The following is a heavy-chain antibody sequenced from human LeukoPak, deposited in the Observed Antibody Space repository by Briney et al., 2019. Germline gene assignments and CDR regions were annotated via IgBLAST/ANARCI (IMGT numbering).Heavy chain of an antibody. Sequence: KPSETLSLTCTVSGGSISSYYWSWIRQPPGKGLEWIGYIYYSGSTNYNPSLKSRVTISVDTSKNQFSLKLSSVTAADTAVYYCERDGGTTSIDYWGQGTLVTVSS. D-gene: IGHD1-1*01. CDR1: GGSISSYY. CDR2: IYYSGST. J-gene: IGHJ4*02. CDR3: ERDGGTTSIDY. V-gene: IGHV4-59*12.